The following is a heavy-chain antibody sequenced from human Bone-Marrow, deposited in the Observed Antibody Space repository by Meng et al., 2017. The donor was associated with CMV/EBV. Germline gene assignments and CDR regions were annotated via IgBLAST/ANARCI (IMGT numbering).Heavy chain of an antibody. CDR2: ISWNSGSI. V-gene: IGHV3-9*01. CDR3: ARERWQNKRGFCDY. Sequence: SLKISCAASGFTFDDYAMHWVRQAPGKGLEWVSGISWNSGSIGYADSVKGRFTISRDNAKNSLYLQMNSLRAEDTAVYYCARERWQNKRGFCDYWGQGNLVNVAS. D-gene: IGHD2-15*01. J-gene: IGHJ4*02. CDR1: GFTFDDYA.